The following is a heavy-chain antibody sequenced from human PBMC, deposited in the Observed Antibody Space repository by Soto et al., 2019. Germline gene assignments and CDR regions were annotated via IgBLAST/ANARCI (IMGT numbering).Heavy chain of an antibody. V-gene: IGHV4-39*02. J-gene: IGHJ5*02. CDR1: GGSITSTIDY. CDR2: IYYDGST. Sequence: SETLSLTCSVSGGSITSTIDYWGWIRQSPGKGLEWIGNIYYDGSTFYNPSLKSRVTISVDTSKRQFSLRVSSVTAADTAVYYCARDGLPDDFRSGGYWFDPWGQGTQVTVSS. D-gene: IGHD3-3*01. CDR3: ARDGLPDDFRSGGYWFDP.